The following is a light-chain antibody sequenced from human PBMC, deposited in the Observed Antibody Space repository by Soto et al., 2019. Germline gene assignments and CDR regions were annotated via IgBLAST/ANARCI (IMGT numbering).Light chain of an antibody. Sequence: QPVLTQPPSASGTPGQRVTISCSGSSSNIGSNTVNWYQQLPGTAPKLLIYSNNQRPSGVPDRFSGSKSGTSASLAISGLQSVDEADYYCAAWDDSLNGWVFGGGTKLTVL. CDR3: AAWDDSLNGWV. J-gene: IGLJ3*02. V-gene: IGLV1-44*01. CDR1: SSNIGSNT. CDR2: SNN.